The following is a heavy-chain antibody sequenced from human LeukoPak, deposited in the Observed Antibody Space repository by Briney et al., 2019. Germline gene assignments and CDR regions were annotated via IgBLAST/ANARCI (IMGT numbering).Heavy chain of an antibody. J-gene: IGHJ6*02. CDR3: ARDSDYGDYPTSVYYYGMDV. CDR2: ISSSSSYI. D-gene: IGHD4-17*01. CDR1: GFTFSSYS. Sequence: GGSLRLSCAASGFTFSSYSMNWVRQAPGKGLEWVSSISSSSSYIYYADSVKGRFTISRDNAKNSLYLQMNSLRAEDTAVYYCARDSDYGDYPTSVYYYGMDVWGQGTTDTVSS. V-gene: IGHV3-21*01.